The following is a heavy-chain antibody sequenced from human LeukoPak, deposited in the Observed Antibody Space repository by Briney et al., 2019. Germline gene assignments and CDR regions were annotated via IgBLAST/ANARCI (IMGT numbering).Heavy chain of an antibody. D-gene: IGHD2-21*01. V-gene: IGHV3-30*04. J-gene: IGHJ4*02. CDR1: GFTFSSYA. Sequence: GGSLRLSCAASGFTFSSYAMRWVRQAPGKGLEWVAVISYDGSNKYYADSVKGRFTISRDNSKNTLYLQMYSLRAEDTAVYYCARIGRGGDFDYWGQGTLVTVSS. CDR2: ISYDGSNK. CDR3: ARIGRGGDFDY.